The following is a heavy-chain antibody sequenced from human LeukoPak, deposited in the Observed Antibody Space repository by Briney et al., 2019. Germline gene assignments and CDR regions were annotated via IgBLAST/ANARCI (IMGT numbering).Heavy chain of an antibody. CDR3: RAAAELNDY. V-gene: IGHV3-73*01. D-gene: IGHD6-13*01. CDR1: GFTFSGSA. J-gene: IGHJ4*02. CDR2: IRSKADSYTT. Sequence: GGSLRLSCAASGFTFSGSAMHWVRQASGKGLEWLGRIRSKADSYTTAYAASVKGRFIVSRDDSKNTAYLQMNSLKTEDTAVYYCRAAAELNDYWGQGTLVTVSS.